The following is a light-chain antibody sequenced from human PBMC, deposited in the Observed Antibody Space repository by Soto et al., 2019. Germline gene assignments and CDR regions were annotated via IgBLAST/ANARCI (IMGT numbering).Light chain of an antibody. Sequence: QSVLTQSPSASASLGASVKLTCTLSSGHSSYAIAWHQQQPEKGPRYLMKLNSDGSHSKGDGIPDRFSGSSSGAERYLTISSLQSEDEADYYCQTWGTGIVVFSGGTKVTVL. J-gene: IGLJ2*01. CDR1: SGHSSYA. CDR2: LNSDGSH. V-gene: IGLV4-69*01. CDR3: QTWGTGIVV.